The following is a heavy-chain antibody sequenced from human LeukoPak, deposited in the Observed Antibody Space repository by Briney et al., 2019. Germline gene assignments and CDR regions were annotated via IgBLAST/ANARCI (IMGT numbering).Heavy chain of an antibody. CDR1: GFTFSSYA. CDR3: ARGPQWELLWDFDY. CDR2: ISYDGSNK. Sequence: GGSLRLSCAASGFTFSSYAMHWVRQAPGKGLEWVAVISYDGSNKYYADSVKGRFTISRDNSKNTLYLQMNSLRAEDTAVYYRARGPQWELLWDFDYWGQGTLVTVSS. V-gene: IGHV3-30-3*01. D-gene: IGHD1-26*01. J-gene: IGHJ4*02.